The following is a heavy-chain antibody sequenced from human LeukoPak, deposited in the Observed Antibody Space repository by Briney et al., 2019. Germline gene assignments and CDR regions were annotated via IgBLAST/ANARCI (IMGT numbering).Heavy chain of an antibody. CDR1: GFTFSDYF. D-gene: IGHD1-1*01. CDR2: INGRGTYI. J-gene: IGHJ4*02. V-gene: IGHV3-11*06. Sequence: RGSLRLSCAASGFTFSDYFMSWVRQAPGKGLEWLSYINGRGTYIDYAESLKGRITISRDNAQNSLYLQMNSLRVEDTAVYYCARSGREATEIDYWGQGTLVTVSS. CDR3: ARSGREATEIDY.